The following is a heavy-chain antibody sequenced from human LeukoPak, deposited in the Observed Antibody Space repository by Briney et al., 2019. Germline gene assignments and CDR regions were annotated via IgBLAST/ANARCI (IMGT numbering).Heavy chain of an antibody. CDR1: GYTFTGYY. J-gene: IGHJ4*02. D-gene: IGHD5-12*01. V-gene: IGHV1-2*06. Sequence: GASAKVSCKASGYTFTGYYMHWVRQAPGQGLEWMGRINPNSGGTNYAQKFQGRVTMTRDTSISTAYMELSRLRSDDTAVYYCARWSLGGGYAIDYWGQGTLVTVSS. CDR2: INPNSGGT. CDR3: ARWSLGGGYAIDY.